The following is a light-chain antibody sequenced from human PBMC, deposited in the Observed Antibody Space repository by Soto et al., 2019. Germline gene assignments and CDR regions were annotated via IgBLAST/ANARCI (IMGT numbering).Light chain of an antibody. V-gene: IGKV3D-20*02. CDR1: QSVSSNF. J-gene: IGKJ3*01. CDR2: GAS. Sequence: EIVLTQSPGTLSLSPGERATLSCRASQSVSSNFLAWYQQKPGQAPRLLIYGASNRATGIPDRFSGSGSGTDFTLTISSLEPEDFAVYYCQQRSNWPTFGPGTKVDIK. CDR3: QQRSNWPT.